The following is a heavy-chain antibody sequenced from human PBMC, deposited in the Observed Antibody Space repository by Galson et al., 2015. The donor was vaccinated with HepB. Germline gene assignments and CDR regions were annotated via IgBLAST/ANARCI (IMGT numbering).Heavy chain of an antibody. D-gene: IGHD2/OR15-2a*01. CDR2: IKQDGSEK. V-gene: IGHV3-7*03. CDR1: GFTFSSYW. J-gene: IGHJ4*02. CDR3: ARDHLQTTYF. Sequence: SLRLSCAASGFTFSSYWMSWVRQAPGKGLQWVANIKQDGSEKYYVDSVKGRFTISRDNAKHSLYLQMTSLRIEDTAVYYCARDHLQTTYFWGQGTLVTVSS.